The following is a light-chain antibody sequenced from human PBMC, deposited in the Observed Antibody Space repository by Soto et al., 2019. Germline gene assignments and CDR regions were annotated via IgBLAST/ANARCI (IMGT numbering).Light chain of an antibody. CDR2: GAS. J-gene: IGKJ4*01. V-gene: IGKV3-20*01. CDR1: QSVSSSY. Sequence: EIVLTQSPGTLSLSPVEIATLSCRASQSVSSSYLAWYQQKPGQAPRLLIYGASSRATGIPDRFSGSGSGTDFTLTISRLEPEDFAVYYCQQYGSSPFSCGGGTKGDIK. CDR3: QQYGSSPFS.